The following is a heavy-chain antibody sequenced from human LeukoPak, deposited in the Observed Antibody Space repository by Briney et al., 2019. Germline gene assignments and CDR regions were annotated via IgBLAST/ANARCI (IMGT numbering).Heavy chain of an antibody. Sequence: GGSLRLSCAASGFTFRSYSMNWVRQAPGKGLEWVSYISSSSSTIYYADSVKGRFTISRDNAKNSLYLQMNSLRAEVTAVYYCAREVTMIVVVITTDNYYGMDVWGQGTTVTVSS. J-gene: IGHJ6*02. D-gene: IGHD3-22*01. CDR2: ISSSSSTI. CDR1: GFTFRSYS. V-gene: IGHV3-48*04. CDR3: AREVTMIVVVITTDNYYGMDV.